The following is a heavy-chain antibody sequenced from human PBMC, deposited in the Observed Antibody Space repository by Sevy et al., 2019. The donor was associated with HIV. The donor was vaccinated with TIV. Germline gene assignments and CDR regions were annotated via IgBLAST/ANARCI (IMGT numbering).Heavy chain of an antibody. CDR2: IYHSGNT. V-gene: IGHV4-39*01. CDR3: ASQPGYRSTYYGFSLSRTFDT. CDR1: GGSITSNNYY. Sequence: SETLSLTCSVSGGSITSNNYYWGWIRQPPGKGLEWIGRIYHSGNTYYNPYLKSRVTVSVDTSRSHFSLKVTSVAASDTAVYFCASQPGYRSTYYGFSLSRTFDTWGPGTLVTVSS. D-gene: IGHD6-19*01. J-gene: IGHJ5*02.